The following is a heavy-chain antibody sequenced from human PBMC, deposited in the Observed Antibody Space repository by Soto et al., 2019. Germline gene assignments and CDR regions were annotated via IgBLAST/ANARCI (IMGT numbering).Heavy chain of an antibody. Sequence: GGSLRLSCTASGFTFSSYAMSWVRQAPGKGLEWVSAISGSGGSTYYADSVKGRFTISRDNSKNTLYLQMNSLRAEDTAVYYCAKEVSSGWSQEFAFDIWGQGTMVTVSS. D-gene: IGHD6-19*01. V-gene: IGHV3-23*01. CDR2: ISGSGGST. CDR1: GFTFSSYA. J-gene: IGHJ3*02. CDR3: AKEVSSGWSQEFAFDI.